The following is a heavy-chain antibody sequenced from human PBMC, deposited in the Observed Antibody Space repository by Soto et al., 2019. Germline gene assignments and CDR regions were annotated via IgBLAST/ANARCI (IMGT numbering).Heavy chain of an antibody. D-gene: IGHD6-13*01. V-gene: IGHV3-11*01. CDR1: GFTFSDYY. J-gene: IGHJ5*02. Sequence: QVQLVEAGGGLVKPGGSLRLSCAASGFTFSDYYMSWIRQAPGKGLEWVSYISSSGSTIYYADSVKGRFTISRDNAKNTLSLQMNSLRAEDTDVYYCAREFRAGADFFDPWGQGTLVTVSS. CDR2: ISSSGSTI. CDR3: AREFRAGADFFDP.